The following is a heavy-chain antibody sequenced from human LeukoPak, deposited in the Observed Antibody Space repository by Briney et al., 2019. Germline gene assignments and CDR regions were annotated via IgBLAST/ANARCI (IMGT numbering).Heavy chain of an antibody. V-gene: IGHV1-8*01. Sequence: ASVKVSCKASGYTFTSYDINWVRQATGQGLEWMGWMNPNSGNTGYAQKFQGRVTMTRNTSISTAYMELSSLRSEDTAVYYCTVSSAHLSWIMITFGGVMNYWGQGTLVTVSS. CDR3: TVSSAHLSWIMITFGGVMNY. CDR2: MNPNSGNT. CDR1: GYTFTSYD. J-gene: IGHJ4*02. D-gene: IGHD3-16*01.